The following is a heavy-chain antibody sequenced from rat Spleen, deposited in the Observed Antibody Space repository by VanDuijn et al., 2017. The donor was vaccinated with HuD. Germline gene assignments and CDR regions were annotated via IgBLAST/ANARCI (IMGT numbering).Heavy chain of an antibody. V-gene: IGHV5-31*01. CDR3: ASLGADF. CDR1: GFTFNNYW. J-gene: IGHJ2*01. CDR2: ITNTGGST. D-gene: IGHD5-1*01. Sequence: EVQLVESGGGLVQPGRSLKLSCVGSGFTFNNYWMTWIRQAPGKGLEWVASITNTGGSTYYPDSVKGRFTFSRDNTKNTLYLQMNSLTSADTATYYCASLGADFWGQGVMVTVSS.